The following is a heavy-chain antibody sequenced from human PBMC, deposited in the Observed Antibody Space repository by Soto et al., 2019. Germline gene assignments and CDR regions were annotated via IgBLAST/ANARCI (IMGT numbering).Heavy chain of an antibody. CDR3: ASLNFALLTGYYAFDF. D-gene: IGHD3-9*01. CDR2: ISYSGNT. V-gene: IGHV4-59*08. J-gene: IGHJ3*01. CDR1: GGSINSYY. Sequence: SETLSLTCTVSGGSINSYYWSWIRQPPGRGPEYVGYISYSGNTNYKPSLKGRITMSVDTSKNQFSLKLTSVTAADTAVYYCASLNFALLTGYYAFDFWGQGTMVTVSS.